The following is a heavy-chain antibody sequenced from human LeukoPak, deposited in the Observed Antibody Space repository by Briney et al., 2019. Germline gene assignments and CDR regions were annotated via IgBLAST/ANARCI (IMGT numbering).Heavy chain of an antibody. CDR2: ISYDGSNK. CDR3: AKDMAGPFDY. CDR1: GFTFSSYA. J-gene: IGHJ4*02. V-gene: IGHV3-30*04. D-gene: IGHD6-19*01. Sequence: GGSLRLSCAASGFTFSSYAMHWVRQAPGKGLEWVAVISYDGSNKYYADSVKGRFTISRDNSKNTLYLQMNSLRAEDTAVYYCAKDMAGPFDYWGQGTLVTVSS.